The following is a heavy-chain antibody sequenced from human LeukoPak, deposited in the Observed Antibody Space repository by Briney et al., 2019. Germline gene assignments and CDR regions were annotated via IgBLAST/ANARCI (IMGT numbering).Heavy chain of an antibody. V-gene: IGHV3-30*03. CDR1: GFTFSSYG. D-gene: IGHD2-2*01. J-gene: IGHJ6*02. CDR2: ISYDGSNK. Sequence: GSLRLSCAASGFTFSSYGMHWVRQAPGKGLEWVAVISYDGSNKYYADSVKGRFTISRDNSKNTLYLQMNSLRAEDTAVYYCARDCSSTSCYRHYYYYYYGMDVWGQGTTVTVSS. CDR3: ARDCSSTSCYRHYYYYYYGMDV.